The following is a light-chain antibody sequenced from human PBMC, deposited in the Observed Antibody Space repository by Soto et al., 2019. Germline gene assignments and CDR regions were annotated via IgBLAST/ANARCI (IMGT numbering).Light chain of an antibody. V-gene: IGLV2-14*03. Sequence: QSALTQPASVSGSPGQSITISCTGTSSDVGGYNYVSWYQQHPGNAPKLIIYDVSHRPSGVSNRFSGSKSGSTASLTISGLQAEDDADYYCSSYTSRSTLVFGGGTKLTVL. CDR3: SSYTSRSTLV. J-gene: IGLJ2*01. CDR2: DVS. CDR1: SSDVGGYNY.